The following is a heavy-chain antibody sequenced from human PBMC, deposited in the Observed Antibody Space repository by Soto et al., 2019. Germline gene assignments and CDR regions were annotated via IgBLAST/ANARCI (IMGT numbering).Heavy chain of an antibody. V-gene: IGHV1-18*04. J-gene: IGHJ6*02. Sequence: VASVKVSCKASGYTFTSYGISWVRQAPGQGLEWMGWISAYNGNTNYAQKLQGRVTMTTDTSTSTAYMELRSLRSDDTAEYYCAKGGAIVAAGTRVYLYNAMDVWGQGTTVTVSS. CDR2: ISAYNGNT. CDR3: AKGGAIVAAGTRVYLYNAMDV. D-gene: IGHD1-26*01. CDR1: GYTFTSYG.